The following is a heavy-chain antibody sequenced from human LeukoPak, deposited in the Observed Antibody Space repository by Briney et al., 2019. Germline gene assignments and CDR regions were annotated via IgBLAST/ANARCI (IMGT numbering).Heavy chain of an antibody. J-gene: IGHJ6*02. CDR3: ARTDYGDYDYYYYGMDV. Sequence: GGSLRLSCAASGFTFSSYAMHWVRQAPGKGLEYVSAISSNGGSTHYANSVKGRFTISRDNSKNTLYLQMGSLRAEDMAVYYCARTDYGDYDYYYYGMDVWGQGTTVTVSS. D-gene: IGHD4-17*01. V-gene: IGHV3-64*01. CDR1: GFTFSSYA. CDR2: ISSNGGST.